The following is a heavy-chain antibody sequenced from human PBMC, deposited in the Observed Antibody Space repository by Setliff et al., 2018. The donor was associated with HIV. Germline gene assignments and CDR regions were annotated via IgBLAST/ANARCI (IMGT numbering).Heavy chain of an antibody. Sequence: SETLSLTCTVSGGSISSGNYYWSWIRQPAGKALEWIGRIYTTGSTNYNPSVESRVTMSLDTSRDQFSLRLTSVTAADTAVYFCARLRITMIMMLNYFDYWGQGTLVTVSS. J-gene: IGHJ4*02. D-gene: IGHD3-22*01. CDR1: GGSISSGNYY. CDR3: ARLRITMIMMLNYFDY. V-gene: IGHV4-61*02. CDR2: IYTTGST.